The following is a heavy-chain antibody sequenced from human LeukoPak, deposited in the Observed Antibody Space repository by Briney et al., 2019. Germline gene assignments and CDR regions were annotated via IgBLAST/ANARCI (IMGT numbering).Heavy chain of an antibody. CDR1: ELSFSDNC. J-gene: IGHJ4*02. D-gene: IGHD1-14*01. CDR2: IYSGGDT. CDR3: ARRAGIYSHPYDY. V-gene: IGHV3-53*01. Sequence: GGSLRLSCAASELSFSDNCMTWVRQAPGKGLEWVSFIYSGGDTYYADSVRGRFTISRDNSKNTLFLQMNSLRAEDTAIYYCARRAGIYSHPYDYWGQGTPVTVSS.